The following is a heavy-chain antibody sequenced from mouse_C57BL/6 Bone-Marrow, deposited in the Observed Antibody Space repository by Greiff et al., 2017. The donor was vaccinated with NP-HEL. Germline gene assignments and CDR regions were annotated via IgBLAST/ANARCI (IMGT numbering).Heavy chain of an antibody. Sequence: QVQLKQSGAELVRPGATVKMSCKASGYTFTSYNMHWVKQTPRQGLEWIGAIYPGNGDTSYNQKFKGKATLTVDKSSSTAYMQLSSLTSEDSAVYFCARSDYYGSSYDWYFDVWGTGTTVTVSS. V-gene: IGHV1-12*01. D-gene: IGHD1-1*01. CDR3: ARSDYYGSSYDWYFDV. CDR1: GYTFTSYN. CDR2: IYPGNGDT. J-gene: IGHJ1*03.